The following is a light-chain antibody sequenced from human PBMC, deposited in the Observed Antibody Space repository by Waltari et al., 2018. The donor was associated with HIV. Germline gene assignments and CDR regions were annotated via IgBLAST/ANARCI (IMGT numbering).Light chain of an antibody. V-gene: IGKV1D-16*01. J-gene: IGKJ1*01. CDR1: QTVRSS. CDR3: QQYYTFPRT. Sequence: DIQITQSPPSLSASVGQRVTITCRASQTVRSSLAWYQQRPGKAPKSLVYGASKLQTEVPSRFSAGGSGTNFSLTSSSLKPEDFATYICQQYYTFPRTFGRGTRVDMK. CDR2: GAS.